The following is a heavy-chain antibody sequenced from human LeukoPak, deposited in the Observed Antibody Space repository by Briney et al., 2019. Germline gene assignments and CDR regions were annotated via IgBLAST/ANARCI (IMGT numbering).Heavy chain of an antibody. CDR3: ATSIAAHLGYDLDY. D-gene: IGHD6-13*01. J-gene: IGHJ4*02. V-gene: IGHV1-24*01. CDR1: GYTLTELS. CDR2: FDPEDGET. Sequence: ASVKVSCKVSGYTLTELSMHWVRQAPGKGLEWMGGFDPEDGETIYAQQFQGRVTMTEDTSTDTAYMELSSLRSEDTAVYYCATSIAAHLGYDLDYWGQGTLVTVSS.